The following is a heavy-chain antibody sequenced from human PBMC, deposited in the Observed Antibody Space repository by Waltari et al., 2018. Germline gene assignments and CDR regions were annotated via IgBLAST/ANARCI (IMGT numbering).Heavy chain of an antibody. D-gene: IGHD3-22*01. CDR3: AREASYYYDSSGYWGFDY. CDR1: GGSISSYY. CDR2: IYTSGST. Sequence: QVQLQESGPGLVKPSETLSLTCTVSGGSISSYYWSWIRQPAGKGLEWIGRIYTSGSTNYNPSLKSRVTMSVDTSKNQFPLKLSSVTAADTAVYYCAREASYYYDSSGYWGFDYWGQGTLVTVSS. J-gene: IGHJ4*02. V-gene: IGHV4-4*07.